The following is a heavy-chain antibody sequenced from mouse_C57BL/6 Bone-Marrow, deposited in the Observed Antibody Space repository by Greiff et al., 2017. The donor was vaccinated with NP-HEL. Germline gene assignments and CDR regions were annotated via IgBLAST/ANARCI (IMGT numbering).Heavy chain of an antibody. CDR3: ALYDYPWFAY. Sequence: EVQLQESGPGLVKPSQSLSLTCSVTGYSITSGYYWNWIRQFPGNKLEWMGYISYDGSNNYNPSLKNRISITRDTSKNQFFLKLNSVTTEDTATYDCALYDYPWFAYWGQGTLVTVSA. CDR1: GYSITSGYY. CDR2: ISYDGSN. J-gene: IGHJ3*01. V-gene: IGHV3-6*01. D-gene: IGHD2-4*01.